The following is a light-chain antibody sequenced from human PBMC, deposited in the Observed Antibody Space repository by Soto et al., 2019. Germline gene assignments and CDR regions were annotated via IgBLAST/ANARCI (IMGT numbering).Light chain of an antibody. CDR3: QQYDNLPLT. V-gene: IGKV1-33*01. J-gene: IGKJ4*01. Sequence: DIQMTQSPSSLSASVGDRVTITCQASQDINIYLNWYQQKPGQAPQLLIYDASNLETGAPSRFSGSGYGTDFTFTISSLQPEDLATYYCQQYDNLPLTFGGGTKVDIK. CDR2: DAS. CDR1: QDINIY.